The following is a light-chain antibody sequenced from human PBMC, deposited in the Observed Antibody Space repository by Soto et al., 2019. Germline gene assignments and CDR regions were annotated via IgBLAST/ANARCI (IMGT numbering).Light chain of an antibody. J-gene: IGKJ4*01. CDR3: QQYYSYPS. CDR1: QGISSY. CDR2: AAS. Sequence: AIRMTQSPSSLSASPGDRVTITCGASQGISSYLAWYQQKPGKAPKLLIYAASTLQSGVPSMFSGSGSGTDFTLTISCLQSEDFATYYSQQYYSYPSFGGGTKVDIK. V-gene: IGKV1-8*01.